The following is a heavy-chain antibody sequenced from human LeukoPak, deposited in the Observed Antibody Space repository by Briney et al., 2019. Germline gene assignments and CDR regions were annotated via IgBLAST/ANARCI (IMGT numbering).Heavy chain of an antibody. CDR1: GFTFSGYH. CDR2: ISSSGTI. Sequence: PGGSLRLSCAASGFTFSGYHLSWVRQAPGKGLEWVSYISSSGTIYYADSVKGRFTISRDNAKYSLYLQMNSLRAEDTAVYYCARDSVSGTSGYLFDYWGQGILVTVSS. V-gene: IGHV3-69-1*02. J-gene: IGHJ4*02. CDR3: ARDSVSGTSGYLFDY. D-gene: IGHD3-22*01.